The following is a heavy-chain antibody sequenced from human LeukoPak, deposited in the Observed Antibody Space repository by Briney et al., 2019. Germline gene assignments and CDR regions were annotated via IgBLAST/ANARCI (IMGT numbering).Heavy chain of an antibody. D-gene: IGHD6-13*01. J-gene: IGHJ3*02. V-gene: IGHV3-30*03. CDR3: ARDEAGLDAFDI. CDR2: ISYDGSNK. Sequence: PGGSLRLSCAASGFTFSSYGMHWVRQAPGKGLEWVAVISYDGSNKYYADSVKGRFTISRDNSKNTLYLQMNSLRAEDTAVYYCARDEAGLDAFDIWGQGTMVTVSS. CDR1: GFTFSSYG.